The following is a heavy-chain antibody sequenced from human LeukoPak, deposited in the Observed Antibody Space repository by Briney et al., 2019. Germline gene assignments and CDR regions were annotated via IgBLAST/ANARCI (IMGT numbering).Heavy chain of an antibody. CDR1: GFKFDDYG. D-gene: IGHD3-22*01. CDR2: INWNSAWT. J-gene: IGHJ5*02. Sequence: GGSLRLSCAASGFKFDDYGMSWVRQAPGKGLEWVCDINWNSAWTGYADSVKGRFTISRDNAKNSLYLQMNSLRAEDTALYYCAGYYYDSSRGFDLWGQGTLVTVSA. CDR3: AGYYYDSSRGFDL. V-gene: IGHV3-20*04.